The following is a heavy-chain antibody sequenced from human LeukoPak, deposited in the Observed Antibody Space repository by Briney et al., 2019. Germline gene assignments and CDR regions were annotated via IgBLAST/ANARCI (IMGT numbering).Heavy chain of an antibody. Sequence: GGSLRLSCAASGFTLSSYWMHWVRQVPGKGLVWVSRIKSDGSDTRYADSVKGRFTISRDNAKNTLYLQMNSLRAEDTAVYYCARDLRDYVFDYWGQGTLVTVSS. D-gene: IGHD4-17*01. J-gene: IGHJ4*02. V-gene: IGHV3-74*01. CDR2: IKSDGSDT. CDR1: GFTLSSYW. CDR3: ARDLRDYVFDY.